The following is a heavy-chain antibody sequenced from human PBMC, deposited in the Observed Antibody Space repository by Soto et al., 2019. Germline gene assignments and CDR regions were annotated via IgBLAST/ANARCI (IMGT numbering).Heavy chain of an antibody. D-gene: IGHD6-19*01. Sequence: ASVKVSCKASGYTFTGYYMHWVRQAPGQGLEWMGWVNPNSGGTNYAQKFQGRVTMTRDMSNSTAYMELSRLRSDDTGVYYCARDRAGLRSGDDAFDIWGQGTMVTVSS. CDR3: ARDRAGLRSGDDAFDI. V-gene: IGHV1-2*02. CDR2: VNPNSGGT. J-gene: IGHJ3*02. CDR1: GYTFTGYY.